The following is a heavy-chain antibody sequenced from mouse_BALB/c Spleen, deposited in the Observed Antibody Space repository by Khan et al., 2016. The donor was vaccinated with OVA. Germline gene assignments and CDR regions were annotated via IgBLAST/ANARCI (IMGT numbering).Heavy chain of an antibody. CDR2: ISSVAYSI. J-gene: IGHJ3*01. CDR1: GFTFIDYG. D-gene: IGHD4-1*01. Sequence: EVELVESGGGLVQPGGSRKLSCAASGFTFIDYGMAWVRQTPGKGPEWIAFISSVAYSIYYADTVTCRFTIPRENAKNTPYLEMSSLRSDDTARYYCARVGFAYWGQGTLVTVSA. CDR3: ARVGFAY. V-gene: IGHV5-15*02.